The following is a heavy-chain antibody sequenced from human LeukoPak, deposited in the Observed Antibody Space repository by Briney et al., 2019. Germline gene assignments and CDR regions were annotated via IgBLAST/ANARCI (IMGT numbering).Heavy chain of an antibody. Sequence: GGSLRLSCAASGFRFDDHAMSWVRQAPGKGLEWVANIKQDGSEKYYVDSVKGRFTISRDNAKNSLYLQMNSLRAEDTAVYYCARDQILGFDWLNDYWGQGTLVTVSS. CDR2: IKQDGSEK. V-gene: IGHV3-7*01. J-gene: IGHJ4*02. CDR1: GFRFDDHA. CDR3: ARDQILGFDWLNDY. D-gene: IGHD3-9*01.